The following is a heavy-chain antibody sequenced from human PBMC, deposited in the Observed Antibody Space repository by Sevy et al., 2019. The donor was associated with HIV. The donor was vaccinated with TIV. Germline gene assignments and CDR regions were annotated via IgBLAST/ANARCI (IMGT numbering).Heavy chain of an antibody. CDR3: AKKMGGGSGMAFLVDY. V-gene: IGHV3-23*01. Sequence: GESLKISCAPSGFTFSGFAMGWVRQAPGRGLDCFSVFSGTGDNTYYADSVKGRFTISRDNSKNTLFLQMNSLRAEDTAIFYCAKKMGGGSGMAFLVDYWGQGTLVTVSS. J-gene: IGHJ4*02. CDR1: GFTFSGFA. CDR2: FSGTGDNT. D-gene: IGHD5-18*01.